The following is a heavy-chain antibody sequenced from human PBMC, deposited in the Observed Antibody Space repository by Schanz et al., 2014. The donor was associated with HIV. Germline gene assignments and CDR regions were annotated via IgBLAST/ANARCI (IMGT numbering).Heavy chain of an antibody. D-gene: IGHD3-10*01. CDR3: AKGSNYYGLDV. Sequence: QVHLEQSGAEVRKPGSSMKVSCKTSGGSFIDNAISWVRQAPGQGLEWMGGIIPLFGTRNYAQMFQGRVTITADESTNTAYMELSSLRSEDTAVYYCAKGSNYYGLDVWGQGTTVTVSS. CDR1: GGSFIDNA. J-gene: IGHJ6*02. CDR2: IIPLFGTR. V-gene: IGHV1-69*01.